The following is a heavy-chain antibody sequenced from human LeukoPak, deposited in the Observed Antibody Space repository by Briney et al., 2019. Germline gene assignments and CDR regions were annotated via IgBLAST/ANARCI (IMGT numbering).Heavy chain of an antibody. J-gene: IGHJ6*02. CDR2: VIPIFGTA. CDR3: ARDLSRIAARRAYYYGMDV. CDR1: GGTFSSYA. V-gene: IGHV1-69*01. D-gene: IGHD6-6*01. Sequence: SVKVSCKASGGTFSSYAISWVRQAPGQGLEWMGGVIPIFGTANYAQKFQGRVTITADESTSTAYMELSSLRSEDTAVYYCARDLSRIAARRAYYYGMDVWGQGTTVTVSS.